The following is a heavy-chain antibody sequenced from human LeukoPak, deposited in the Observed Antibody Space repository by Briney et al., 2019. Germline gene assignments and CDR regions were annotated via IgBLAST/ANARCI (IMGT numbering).Heavy chain of an antibody. Sequence: SVKVSCKASGGTFSSYAISWVRQAPGQGLEWLGRIIPILGIANYAQKFQGRVTITADKSTSTAYMELSSLRSEDTAVYYCARVMITFGGVIVGFDYWGQGTLVTVSS. J-gene: IGHJ4*02. CDR2: IIPILGIA. CDR3: ARVMITFGGVIVGFDY. CDR1: GGTFSSYA. D-gene: IGHD3-16*02. V-gene: IGHV1-69*04.